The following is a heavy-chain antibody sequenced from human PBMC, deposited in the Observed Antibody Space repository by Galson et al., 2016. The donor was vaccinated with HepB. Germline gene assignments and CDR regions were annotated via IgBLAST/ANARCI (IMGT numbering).Heavy chain of an antibody. CDR3: ARDLSYYGSGSYYYFDN. CDR1: GFTFSDYA. Sequence: SLRLSCAASGFTFSDYAMQWVRQPPGKGLEWVAVISYEGIDKYYADSVKGRFTISRDNAENSLYLQMNSLRVEDTAVYYCARDLSYYGSGSYYYFDNWGQGTLVTVSS. CDR2: ISYEGIDK. J-gene: IGHJ4*02. V-gene: IGHV3-30*04. D-gene: IGHD3-10*01.